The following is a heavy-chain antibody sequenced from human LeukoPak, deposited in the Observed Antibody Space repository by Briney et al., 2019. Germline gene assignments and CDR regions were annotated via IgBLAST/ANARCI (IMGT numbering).Heavy chain of an antibody. V-gene: IGHV4-59*01. J-gene: IGHJ3*02. CDR3: AREDTAKDAFDI. D-gene: IGHD5-18*01. Sequence: KPSETLSLTCTVSGGSISSYYWSWIRQPPGKGLEWIGYIYYSGSTNYNPSLKSRVTISVDTSKNQFSLKLSSVTAADTAVYYCAREDTAKDAFDIWGQRTMVTVSS. CDR1: GGSISSYY. CDR2: IYYSGST.